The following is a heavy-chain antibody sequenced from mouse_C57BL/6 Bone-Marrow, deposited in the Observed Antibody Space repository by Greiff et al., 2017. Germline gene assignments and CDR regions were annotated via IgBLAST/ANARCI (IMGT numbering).Heavy chain of an antibody. CDR1: GYTFTDYY. Sequence: VQLQQSGPELVKPGASVKISCKASGYTFTDYYINWVKQRPRQGLEWIGWIFPGSGSTYYNEKFKGKATLTVDKSSSTAYMLLSSLTSEDSAVYFCARSSPYYYGSPWFAYWGQGTLVTVSA. D-gene: IGHD1-1*01. V-gene: IGHV1-75*01. CDR2: IFPGSGST. CDR3: ARSSPYYYGSPWFAY. J-gene: IGHJ3*01.